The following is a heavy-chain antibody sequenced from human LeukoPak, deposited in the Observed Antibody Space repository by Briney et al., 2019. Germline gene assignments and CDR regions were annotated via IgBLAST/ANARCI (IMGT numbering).Heavy chain of an antibody. D-gene: IGHD5-18*01. CDR2: ISGSAHKI. V-gene: IGHV3-23*01. Sequence: GGSLRLSCVASGITFGNYAVSWVRQAPEKGLDWVSVISGSAHKIRYADSVKGRFTISRDNSENIVYLQMNNLRVEDTAVYYCAGRPTGYSSGFIHWGQGTLVTVSS. CDR3: AGRPTGYSSGFIH. J-gene: IGHJ4*02. CDR1: GITFGNYA.